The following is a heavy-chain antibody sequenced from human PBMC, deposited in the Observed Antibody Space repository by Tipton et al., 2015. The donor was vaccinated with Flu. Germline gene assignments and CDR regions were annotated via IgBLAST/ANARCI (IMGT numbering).Heavy chain of an antibody. Sequence: TLSLTCAVSGGSISSSNWWSWVRQPPGKGLEWIGEIYHSGSTNYNPSLKSRVTISVDKSKNQFSLKLSSVTAAPTAVSYCTGHPYWIYAYYYGMDLWGQGTTVTVSS. CDR1: GGSISSSNW. CDR3: TGHPYWIYAYYYGMDL. CDR2: IYHSGST. D-gene: IGHD1-7*01. J-gene: IGHJ6*02. V-gene: IGHV4-4*02.